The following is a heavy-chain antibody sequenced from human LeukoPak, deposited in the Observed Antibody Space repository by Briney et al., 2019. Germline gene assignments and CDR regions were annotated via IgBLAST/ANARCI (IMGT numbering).Heavy chain of an antibody. CDR2: IIPIFGTA. D-gene: IGHD5-12*01. J-gene: IGHJ6*03. CDR3: ARADKVATGGLGYYYYYMDV. CDR1: GGTFSSYA. V-gene: IGHV1-69*13. Sequence: SVKVSCKASGGTFSSYAISWVRQAPGQGLEWMGGIIPIFGTANYAQKFQGRVTITADESTSTAYMELSSLRSEDTAVYYCARADKVATGGLGYYYYYMDVWGKGTTVTVSS.